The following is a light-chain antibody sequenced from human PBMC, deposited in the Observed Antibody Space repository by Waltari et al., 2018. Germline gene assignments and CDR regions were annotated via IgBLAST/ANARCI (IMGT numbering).Light chain of an antibody. J-gene: IGLJ3*02. CDR1: SPNIGSHS. V-gene: IGLV1-44*01. CDR2: INN. Sequence: QSVLTPPPSASGTPGQRVTVSCSGSSPNIGSHSVNWYQQLPGTAPKLLIYINNERPSGVPDRFSGSKSGTSASLAISGLQSEDEADYYCAAWDDSLNGWVFGGGTKLAVL. CDR3: AAWDDSLNGWV.